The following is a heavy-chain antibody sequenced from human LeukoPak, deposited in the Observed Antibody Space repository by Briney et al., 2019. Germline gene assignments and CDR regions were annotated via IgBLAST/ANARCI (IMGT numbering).Heavy chain of an antibody. CDR2: ISACNGNT. D-gene: IGHD3-10*01. CDR3: ATSSLNCYGSGSYCGY. CDR1: GYTFTSYG. J-gene: IGHJ4*02. V-gene: IGHV1-18*01. Sequence: ASVKVSCKASGYTFTSYGISWVRQAPGQGLEWMGWISACNGNTNYALKLQGRVTMTTDTSTSTAYMELRSLRSDDTAVYYCATSSLNCYGSGSYCGYWGQGTLVTVSS.